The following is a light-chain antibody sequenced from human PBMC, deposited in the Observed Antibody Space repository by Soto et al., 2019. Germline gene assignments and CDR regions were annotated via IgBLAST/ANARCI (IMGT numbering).Light chain of an antibody. J-gene: IGKJ1*01. CDR3: QQSLIPPRT. CDR1: QTISDY. CDR2: AAS. Sequence: IQMTQSPSSLSASVGDRVTITCRASQTISDYLNWYHHKPGKAPQVLVSAASTLQSGFPSRFSGRRSGTNFTLVISSLQPADAGTYYSQQSLIPPRTFGNGT. V-gene: IGKV1-39*01.